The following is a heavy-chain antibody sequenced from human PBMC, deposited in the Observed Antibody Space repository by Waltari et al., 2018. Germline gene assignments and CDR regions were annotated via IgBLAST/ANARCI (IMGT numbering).Heavy chain of an antibody. CDR1: VFQLDDSH. Sequence: EVQLVESGGGLVQPGRSMRLCWRGSVFQLDDSHRHWGPQATGEGLEWVSVINWDSGSIGYGDSVKGRFIISRDNARNSVHLQMNGLTSEDTALYYCAKKNDEVFDRNGLVYDAFDMWGQGTMVTVSS. CDR2: INWDSGSI. D-gene: IGHD3-22*01. CDR3: AKKNDEVFDRNGLVYDAFDM. J-gene: IGHJ3*02. V-gene: IGHV3-9*01.